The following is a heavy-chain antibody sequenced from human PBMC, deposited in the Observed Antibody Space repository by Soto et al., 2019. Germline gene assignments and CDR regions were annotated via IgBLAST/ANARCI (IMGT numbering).Heavy chain of an antibody. CDR2: ISSSSSYI. CDR3: ARDESVVVVAATWYGMDV. J-gene: IGHJ6*02. CDR1: GFTFSSYS. V-gene: IGHV3-21*01. Sequence: EVQLVESGGGLVKPGGSLRLSCAASGFTFSSYSMNWVRQAPGKGLEWVSSISSSSSYIYYADSVKGRFTISRDNAKNSLYLQMNSLRAEDTAAYYCARDESVVVVAATWYGMDVWGQGTTVTVSS. D-gene: IGHD2-15*01.